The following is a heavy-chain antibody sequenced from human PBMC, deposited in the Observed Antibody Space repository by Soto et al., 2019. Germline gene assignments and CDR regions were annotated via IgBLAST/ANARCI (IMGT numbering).Heavy chain of an antibody. CDR2: ISWDGSRT. CDR1: GFSFDDYM. CDR3: ARESRDGYNYFDY. D-gene: IGHD5-12*01. V-gene: IGHV3-43*01. J-gene: IGHJ4*02. Sequence: EVQLVESGGVVVQPGGSLRLSCAASGFSFDDYMMHWVRQGPGKGLEWVSLISWDGSRTYDADSVKGRFTISRDNGRNSLYLQMNNLKTEDTALYYCARESRDGYNYFDYWGQGTLVTVSS.